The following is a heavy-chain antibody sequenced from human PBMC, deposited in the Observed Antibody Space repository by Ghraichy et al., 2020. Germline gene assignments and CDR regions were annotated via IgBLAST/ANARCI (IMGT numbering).Heavy chain of an antibody. CDR1: GFTFSSCA. CDR3: AKAPPSILDSNGHLNQLDY. V-gene: IGHV3-23*01. D-gene: IGHD6-19*01. J-gene: IGHJ4*02. Sequence: GGSLRLSCAASGFTFSSCAMSWVRQAPGKGLEWVSTISGSGGRTYYADSVKGRFTISRDTSKNTLYLQMNSLRAEDTAVYYCAKAPPSILDSNGHLNQLDYWGQGTLVTVSS. CDR2: ISGSGGRT.